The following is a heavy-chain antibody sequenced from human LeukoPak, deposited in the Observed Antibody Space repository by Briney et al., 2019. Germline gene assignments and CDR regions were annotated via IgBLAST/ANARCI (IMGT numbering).Heavy chain of an antibody. CDR2: IYSGGST. D-gene: IGHD3-22*01. Sequence: GGSLRLSCAASGFTVSSNYMSWVRQAPGKGLEWVSVIYSGGSTYYADSVKGRFTISRDNSKNTLYLQMNSLRAEDTAVYYCARGVYYYDSSGSNGFDYWGQGTLVTVSS. J-gene: IGHJ4*02. CDR3: ARGVYYYDSSGSNGFDY. CDR1: GFTVSSNY. V-gene: IGHV3-66*01.